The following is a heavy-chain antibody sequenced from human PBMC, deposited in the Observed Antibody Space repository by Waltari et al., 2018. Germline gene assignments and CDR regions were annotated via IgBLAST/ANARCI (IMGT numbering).Heavy chain of an antibody. V-gene: IGHV4-34*01. J-gene: IGHJ5*02. CDR3: ARPDIAARSWFDP. D-gene: IGHD6-6*01. CDR2: INHSGRT. Sequence: QVQLQQWGAGLLKPSETLSLTCAVYGGSFSGYYWSWIRQPPGKGLEWIGEINHSGRTNYSPSLKCRVTISVDTSKNQFSLKLSSVTAADTAVYYCARPDIAARSWFDPWGQGTLVTVSS. CDR1: GGSFSGYY.